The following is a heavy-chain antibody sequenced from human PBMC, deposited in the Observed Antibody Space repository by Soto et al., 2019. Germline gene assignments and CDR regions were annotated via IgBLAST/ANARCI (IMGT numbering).Heavy chain of an antibody. J-gene: IGHJ4*02. CDR1: GFTFSNYG. V-gene: IGHV3-33*06. Sequence: QVQLVESGGGVVQPGRSLRLSCAASGFTFSNYGMHLVRQGPGKGLEWVGAIWVDGSTTYYRDSVKGRFTVSRDNSKNTLDLQMNSLRVDDTAVYYCAKDVDFSTGDPSRTFDSWGQGTLVTVSS. CDR2: IWVDGSTT. CDR3: AKDVDFSTGDPSRTFDS. D-gene: IGHD3-3*01.